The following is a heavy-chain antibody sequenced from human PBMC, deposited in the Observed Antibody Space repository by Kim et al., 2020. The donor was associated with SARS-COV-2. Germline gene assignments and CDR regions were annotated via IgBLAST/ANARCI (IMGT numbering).Heavy chain of an antibody. CDR3: ARDGPNYYGSGSYYFFDY. D-gene: IGHD3-10*01. J-gene: IGHJ4*02. V-gene: IGHV3-30*01. Sequence: KGRLTMSRKNSKTTLYLQMNSLRAEDTAVYYCARDGPNYYGSGSYYFFDYWGQGTLVTVSS.